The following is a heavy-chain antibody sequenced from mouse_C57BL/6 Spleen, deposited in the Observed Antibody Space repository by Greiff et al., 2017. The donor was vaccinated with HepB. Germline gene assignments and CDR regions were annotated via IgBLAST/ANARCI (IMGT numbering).Heavy chain of an antibody. CDR3: ARVYYSSSSAMDY. V-gene: IGHV1-80*01. CDR1: GYAFSSYW. D-gene: IGHD1-1*01. J-gene: IGHJ4*01. Sequence: QVQLQQSGAELVKPGASVKISCKASGYAFSSYWMNWVKQRPGEGLEWIGQIYPGDGDTNYNGKFKGKATLTADKSSSTAYMQLSSLTSEDSAVYFCARVYYSSSSAMDYWGQGTSVTVSS. CDR2: IYPGDGDT.